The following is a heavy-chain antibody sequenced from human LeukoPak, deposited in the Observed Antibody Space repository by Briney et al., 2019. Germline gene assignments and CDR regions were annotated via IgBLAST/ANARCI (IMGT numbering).Heavy chain of an antibody. V-gene: IGHV1-3*01. J-gene: IGHJ4*02. Sequence: ASVEVSCKASGYTFTNYAIHWVRQAPGQRLEWMGWINAGNGNTKYLQRFQGRVTITRDTSAGTAYMELSSLRYEDRAVFYCARGPIAAVAFFDYWGQGTLVSVSS. CDR2: INAGNGNT. D-gene: IGHD6-13*01. CDR3: ARGPIAAVAFFDY. CDR1: GYTFTNYA.